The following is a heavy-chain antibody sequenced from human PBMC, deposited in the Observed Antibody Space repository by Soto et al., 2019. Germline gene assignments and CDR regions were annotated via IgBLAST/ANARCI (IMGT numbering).Heavy chain of an antibody. Sequence: APVKGAWKASGYTFTSYGISGVRQTPGQGLEWMGWISAYNGNTNYAQKLQGRVTMTTDTSTSTAYMELRSLRSDDTAVYYCARADGSGKLNPWGQGTLVTVSS. CDR3: ARADGSGKLNP. V-gene: IGHV1-18*01. CDR2: ISAYNGNT. D-gene: IGHD3-10*01. J-gene: IGHJ5*02. CDR1: GYTFTSYG.